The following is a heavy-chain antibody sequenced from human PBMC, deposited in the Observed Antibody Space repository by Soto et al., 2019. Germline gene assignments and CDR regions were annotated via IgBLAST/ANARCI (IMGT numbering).Heavy chain of an antibody. D-gene: IGHD2-15*01. CDR3: ARDKTY. CDR2: IIPYLDIT. CDR1: GGTFGTYT. V-gene: IGHV1-69*02. J-gene: IGHJ4*02. Sequence: QVQLVQSGAEVKKPGSSVKVSCKASGGTFGTYTISWVRQAPGQGLEWMGRIIPYLDITDYAQKFQGRFTIAADKSTTTAYMELNRLRSEDTAVYFCARDKTYWGQGTLVTVSS.